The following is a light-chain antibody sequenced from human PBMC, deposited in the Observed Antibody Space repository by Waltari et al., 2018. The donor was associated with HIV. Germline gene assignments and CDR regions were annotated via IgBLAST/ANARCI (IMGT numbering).Light chain of an antibody. J-gene: IGKJ4*01. CDR2: DES. Sequence: EIVMTQSPATLSVSPGGRATLSCRASQSVSSSLVWYQHKPGQAPRLLIYDESKRATGIPARFSGSGSGTDFTLTISSLEPEDFAVYYCQQRSNWLTFGGGTKVEIK. CDR3: QQRSNWLT. CDR1: QSVSSS. V-gene: IGKV3-11*01.